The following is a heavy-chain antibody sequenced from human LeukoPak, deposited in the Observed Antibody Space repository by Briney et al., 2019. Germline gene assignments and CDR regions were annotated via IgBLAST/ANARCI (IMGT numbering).Heavy chain of an antibody. CDR1: GFXFNDAW. V-gene: IGHV3-15*01. J-gene: IGHJ4*02. D-gene: IGHD2-15*01. CDR3: TTDTRRVVVPK. CDR2: IKRKTDGGTT. Sequence: PGGSLRLSCAASGFXFNDAWISWVRQAPGKGQEWVGRIKRKTDGGTTDYAAPVKGRFSISRDDSKTSLYLQMNNLQTEDTAVYYCTTDTRRVVVPKWGQGTLVTVSS.